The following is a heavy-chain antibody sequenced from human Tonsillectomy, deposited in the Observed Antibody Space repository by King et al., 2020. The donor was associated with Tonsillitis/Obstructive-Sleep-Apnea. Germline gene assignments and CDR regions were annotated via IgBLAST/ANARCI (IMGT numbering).Heavy chain of an antibody. V-gene: IGHV7-4-1*02. D-gene: IGHD1-26*01. CDR3: ARDGLGKAFDI. Sequence: QLVQSGSELKKPGASVKVSCKASGYTITIYPMNWVRQAPGQGLEWMGWINTNTGNPTYAQGFTGRFVFSLDTSVSTAYLQISGLEAEDTAVYYCARDGLGKAFDIWGQGALVTVSS. CDR2: INTNTGNP. J-gene: IGHJ3*02. CDR1: GYTITIYP.